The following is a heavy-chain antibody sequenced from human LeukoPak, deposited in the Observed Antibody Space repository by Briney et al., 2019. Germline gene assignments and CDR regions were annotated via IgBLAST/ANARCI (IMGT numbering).Heavy chain of an antibody. CDR3: ARSVMMYASTYYFHY. V-gene: IGHV3-30*02. CDR2: MRYDATKK. J-gene: IGHJ4*02. D-gene: IGHD2-8*01. Sequence: PGGSLRLSCAASGFNFSNFGIHWVRQAPGKGLEWVALMRYDATKKYYADSVKGRFTISRDNSKNTVFLQINSLGPDDTSVYYCARSVMMYASTYYFHYWGQGTLVTVSS. CDR1: GFNFSNFG.